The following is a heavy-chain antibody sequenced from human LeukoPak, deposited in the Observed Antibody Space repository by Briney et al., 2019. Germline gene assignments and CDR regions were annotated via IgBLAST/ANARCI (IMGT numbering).Heavy chain of an antibody. CDR1: GFTFSSYG. J-gene: IGHJ4*02. CDR2: ISYDGSNK. V-gene: IGHV3-30*18. Sequence: GGSLRLSCAASGFTFSSYGMHWARQAPGKGLEWVAVISYDGSNKYYADSVKGRYTISRDNSKNTLYLQMNSLRAEDTAVYYCAKDLGGGGSGFDYWGQGTLVTVSS. D-gene: IGHD3-10*01. CDR3: AKDLGGGGSGFDY.